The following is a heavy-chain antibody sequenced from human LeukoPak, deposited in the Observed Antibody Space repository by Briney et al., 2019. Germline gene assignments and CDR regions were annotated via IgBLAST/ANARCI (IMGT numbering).Heavy chain of an antibody. Sequence: GESLKISCKGSGYSFTSYWIAWVRQMPGKGLECMGVIYPDDSDTRYSPSFQGQVTISADKSISTAHLQWSSLKASDTAMYYCARQIAEVGTSRCLDIWGRGTLVTVSS. D-gene: IGHD6-13*01. V-gene: IGHV5-51*01. J-gene: IGHJ2*01. CDR2: IYPDDSDT. CDR1: GYSFTSYW. CDR3: ARQIAEVGTSRCLDI.